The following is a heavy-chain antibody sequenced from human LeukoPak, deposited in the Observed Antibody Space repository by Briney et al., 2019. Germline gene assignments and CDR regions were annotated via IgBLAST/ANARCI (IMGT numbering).Heavy chain of an antibody. Sequence: PGGSLRLSCAASGLTVINNYMSWVRQAPGKGLEWVSGIYSGGSPYYADSVRGRFTISRDKSKNTLFLQMNSLRADDTAVYYCARVPISGGTIFFDYWGQGTLVTVSS. J-gene: IGHJ4*02. V-gene: IGHV3-53*01. D-gene: IGHD2-21*01. CDR3: ARVPISGGTIFFDY. CDR2: IYSGGSP. CDR1: GLTVINNY.